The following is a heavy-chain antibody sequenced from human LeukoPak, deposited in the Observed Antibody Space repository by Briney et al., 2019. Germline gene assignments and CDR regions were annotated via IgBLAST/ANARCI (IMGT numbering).Heavy chain of an antibody. V-gene: IGHV4-34*01. CDR2: INHSGST. D-gene: IGHD1-14*01. J-gene: IGHJ4*02. CDR1: GGSFSGYY. Sequence: SETLSLTCAVYGGSFSGYYWSWIRQPPGKGLEWIGEINHSGSTNYNPSLKSRVTISVDTSKNQFSLKLSSVTAADTAVYYCARHESAGRRQLTDWGQGTLVTVSS. CDR3: ARHESAGRRQLTD.